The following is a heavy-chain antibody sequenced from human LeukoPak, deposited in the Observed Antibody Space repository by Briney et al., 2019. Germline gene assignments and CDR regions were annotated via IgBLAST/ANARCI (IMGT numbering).Heavy chain of an antibody. CDR2: IIPIFGTA. Sequence: SVKVSCKASGGTFSSYGISGVRQAPGQGLEWMGGIIPIFGTANYAQKFQGRVTITTDESTSTAYMELSSLRSEDTAVYYCAAGDYGNDSSGYNDYWGQGTLVTVSS. J-gene: IGHJ4*02. V-gene: IGHV1-69*05. CDR1: GGTFSSYG. CDR3: AAGDYGNDSSGYNDY. D-gene: IGHD3-22*01.